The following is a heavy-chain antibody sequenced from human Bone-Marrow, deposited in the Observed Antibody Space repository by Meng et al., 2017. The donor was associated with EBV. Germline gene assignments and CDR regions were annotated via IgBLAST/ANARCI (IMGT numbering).Heavy chain of an antibody. V-gene: IGHV1-69*06. J-gene: IGHJ4*02. CDR2: IIPIFGTA. Sequence: QGQLVQSGAGVKKPGSSVKVSCKASGGTFSSYAISWVRQAPGQGLEWMGGIIPIFGTANYAQKFQGRVTITADKSTSTAYMELSSLRSEDTAVYYCARDTHDYGDLTFFDYWGQGTLVTVSS. CDR3: ARDTHDYGDLTFFDY. CDR1: GGTFSSYA. D-gene: IGHD4-17*01.